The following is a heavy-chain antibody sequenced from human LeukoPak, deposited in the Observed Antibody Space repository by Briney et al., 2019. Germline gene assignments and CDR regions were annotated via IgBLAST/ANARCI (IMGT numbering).Heavy chain of an antibody. D-gene: IGHD3-3*01. J-gene: IGHJ6*02. CDR3: AKGSARSLDYYYGMDV. V-gene: IGHV3-23*01. Sequence: GGSLRLSCAASGFTFSSYGMSWVRQAPGKGLEWVSGISGGGGSTYYADSVKGRFTISRDNSKNTLYVQMNSLRAEDTAVYYCAKGSARSLDYYYGMDVWGQGTTVTVSS. CDR2: ISGGGGST. CDR1: GFTFSSYG.